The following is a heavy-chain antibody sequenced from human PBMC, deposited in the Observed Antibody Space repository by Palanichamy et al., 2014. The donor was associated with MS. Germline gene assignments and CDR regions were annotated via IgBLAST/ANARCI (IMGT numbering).Heavy chain of an antibody. CDR3: ARVCGYSYGFDAFDI. Sequence: QVRLQESGPGLVKPSQTLSLTCTVSGGSISSGDYYWSWIRQPPGKGLEWIGYIYYSGSTYYNPSLKSRVTISVDTSKNQFSLKLSSVTAADTAVYYCARVCGYSYGFDAFDIWGQGTMVTVSS. CDR2: IYYSGST. V-gene: IGHV4-30-4*01. CDR1: GGSISSGDYY. D-gene: IGHD5-18*01. J-gene: IGHJ3*02.